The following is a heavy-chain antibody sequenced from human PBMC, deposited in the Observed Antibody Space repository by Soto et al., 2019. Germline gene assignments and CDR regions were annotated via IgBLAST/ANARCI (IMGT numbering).Heavy chain of an antibody. Sequence: VASVKVSCKASGYTFTSYGISWVRQAPGQGLEWMGWISAYNGNTNYAQKLQGRVTMTTDTSTSTAYMELRSLRSDDTAVYYCARDSDPYCSSTSCYPNWFDPWGQGTLVTVSS. CDR1: GYTFTSYG. CDR3: ARDSDPYCSSTSCYPNWFDP. J-gene: IGHJ5*02. V-gene: IGHV1-18*01. CDR2: ISAYNGNT. D-gene: IGHD2-2*01.